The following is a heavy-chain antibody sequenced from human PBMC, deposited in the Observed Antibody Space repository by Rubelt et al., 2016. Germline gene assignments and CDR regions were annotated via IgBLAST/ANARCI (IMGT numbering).Heavy chain of an antibody. D-gene: IGHD3-22*01. Sequence: QVQLVQSGAEVKKPGASVKVSCKASGYTFTGYYMHWVRQAPGQGLEWMGRINPNSGGTNYAQKLQGRVTRTTDTSTSTAYMELRSLRSDDTAVYYCARVEYYYDSSGYSDYWGQGTLVTVSS. CDR3: ARVEYYYDSSGYSDY. CDR1: GYTFTGYY. V-gene: IGHV1-2*06. CDR2: INPNSGGT. J-gene: IGHJ4*02.